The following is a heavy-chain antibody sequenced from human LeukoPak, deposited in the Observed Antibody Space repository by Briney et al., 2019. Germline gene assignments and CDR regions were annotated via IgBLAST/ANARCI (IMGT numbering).Heavy chain of an antibody. CDR2: IYPGDSDT. D-gene: IGHD3-10*01. CDR1: GYSFTSYW. J-gene: IGHJ3*02. Sequence: GESLQISCQGSGYSFTSYWIGWVRPMPGKGLEWMGIIYPGDSDTRYSPSFQGQVTISADKSLSTAYLQWSSLKASDSAMYYCATNTMFRGIHAFDIWGQGTMVTVSS. CDR3: ATNTMFRGIHAFDI. V-gene: IGHV5-51*01.